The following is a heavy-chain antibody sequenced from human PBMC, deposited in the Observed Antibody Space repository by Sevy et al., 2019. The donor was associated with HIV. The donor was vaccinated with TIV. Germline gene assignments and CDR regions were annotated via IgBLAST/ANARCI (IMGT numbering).Heavy chain of an antibody. D-gene: IGHD2-21*02. CDR1: GFTFSSSA. V-gene: IGHV3-23*01. CDR2: ITSNGGST. Sequence: GGSLRLSCAASGFTFSSSAMTWVRQAPGKGLEWVSAITSNGGSTFYADSVKGRFTISRDISQNTLFLQMNSLRAEDTAVDYCTKCLTRVTNQRSFDPWGQGTLVTVSS. J-gene: IGHJ5*02. CDR3: TKCLTRVTNQRSFDP.